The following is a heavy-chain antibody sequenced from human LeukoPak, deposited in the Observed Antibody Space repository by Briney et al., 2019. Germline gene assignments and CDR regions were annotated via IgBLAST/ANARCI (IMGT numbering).Heavy chain of an antibody. D-gene: IGHD2-21*02. V-gene: IGHV3-21*01. CDR1: GFIFSSYS. CDR2: ISSSSIYI. Sequence: KPGGSLRLSCAAPGFIFSSYSMNWVRQAPGKGLEWVSSISSSSIYIYYADSVRGRFTISRDNAKNSLYLQMNSLRAEDTAVYYCARDGSRGNLVTAPDYWGQGTLVTVSS. J-gene: IGHJ4*02. CDR3: ARDGSRGNLVTAPDY.